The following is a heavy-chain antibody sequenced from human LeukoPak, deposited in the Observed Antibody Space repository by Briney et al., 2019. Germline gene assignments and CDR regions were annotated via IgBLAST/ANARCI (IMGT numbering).Heavy chain of an antibody. V-gene: IGHV4-34*01. CDR3: ARSYGSGSYPFDY. CDR2: INHSGST. CDR1: GGSFSGYY. J-gene: IGHJ4*02. D-gene: IGHD3-10*01. Sequence: SETLSLTCAVYGGSFSGYYWSWIRQPPGKGLEWIGEINHSGSTNYNPSLESRVTISVDTSKNQFSLKLSSVTAADTAVYYCARSYGSGSYPFDYWGQGTLVTVSS.